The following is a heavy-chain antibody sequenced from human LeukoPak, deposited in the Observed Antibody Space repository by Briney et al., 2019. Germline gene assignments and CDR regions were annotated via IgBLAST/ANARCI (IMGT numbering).Heavy chain of an antibody. CDR3: ARDLDYGSGSLVNGDAFDI. CDR2: INPSGGST. CDR1: GYTFTSYA. D-gene: IGHD3-10*01. V-gene: IGHV1-46*01. J-gene: IGHJ3*02. Sequence: ASVKVSCKASGYTFTSYAMNWVRQAPGQGLEWMGIINPSGGSTSYAQKFQGRVTMTRDMSTSTAYMELSSLRSEDTAVYYCARDLDYGSGSLVNGDAFDIWGQGTMVTVSS.